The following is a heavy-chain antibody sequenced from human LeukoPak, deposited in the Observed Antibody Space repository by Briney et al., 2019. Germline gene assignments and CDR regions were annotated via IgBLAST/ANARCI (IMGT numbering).Heavy chain of an antibody. CDR1: GSTFSTFA. J-gene: IGHJ4*02. V-gene: IGHV3-23*01. CDR3: ATYRQVLLPFES. Sequence: GGSLRLSCAASGSTFSTFAMIWVRQPPGKGLEWVSSIFPSGGEIHYADSVRGRFTISRDNSKSTLSLQMNSLRAEDTAIYYCATYRQVLLPFESWGQGTLVTVSS. D-gene: IGHD2-8*02. CDR2: IFPSGGEI.